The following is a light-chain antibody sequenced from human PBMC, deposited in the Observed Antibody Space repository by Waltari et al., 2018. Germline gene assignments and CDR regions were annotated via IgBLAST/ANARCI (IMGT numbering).Light chain of an antibody. CDR2: SNN. Sequence: LQQHQGNPPTLLSCSNNSRHSGIAERFSASRSGNTASLTISGLQPEDEADYYCSTWDTSLSAVVFGGGTKLTVL. V-gene: IGLV10-54*01. CDR3: STWDTSLSAVV. J-gene: IGLJ2*01.